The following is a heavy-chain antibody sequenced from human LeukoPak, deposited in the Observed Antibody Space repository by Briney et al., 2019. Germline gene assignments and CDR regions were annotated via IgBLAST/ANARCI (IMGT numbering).Heavy chain of an antibody. J-gene: IGHJ6*02. CDR1: GGSFSGYY. V-gene: IGHV4-34*01. CDR3: ARATVTTRRYYYGMDV. D-gene: IGHD4-17*01. CDR2: INHSGST. Sequence: SETLSLTCAVYGGSFSGYYWSWIRQPPGKGLEWIGEINHSGSTNYNPSLKSRVTISVDTSKNQFSLKLSSVTAADTAVYYCARATVTTRRYYYGMDVWGQGTTVTVSS.